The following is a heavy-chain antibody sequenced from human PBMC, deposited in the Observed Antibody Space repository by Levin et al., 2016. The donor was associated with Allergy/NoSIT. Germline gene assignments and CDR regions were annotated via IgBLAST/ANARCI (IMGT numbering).Heavy chain of an antibody. Sequence: WIRQPPGKGLEYVSAISSNGGSTYYADSVKGRFTISRDNSKNTLYLQMGSLRAEDMAVYYCARNRGAYYYYYMDVWGKGITVTVSS. V-gene: IGHV3-64*02. J-gene: IGHJ6*03. CDR3: ARNRGAYYYYYMDV. CDR2: ISSNGGST. D-gene: IGHD3-10*01.